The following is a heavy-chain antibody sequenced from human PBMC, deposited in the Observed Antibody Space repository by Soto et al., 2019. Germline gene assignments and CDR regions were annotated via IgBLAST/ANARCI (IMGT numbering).Heavy chain of an antibody. V-gene: IGHV1-2*04. J-gene: IGHJ3*02. D-gene: IGHD5-12*01. Sequence: ASVKVSCKASGYTFPGYYMHWVRQAPGQGLEWMGWINPNSGGTNYAQKFQGWVTMTRDTSISTAYMELSRLRSDDTAVYYCARGGWLQCVPGPFDIWGQGTMVTVSS. CDR1: GYTFPGYY. CDR2: INPNSGGT. CDR3: ARGGWLQCVPGPFDI.